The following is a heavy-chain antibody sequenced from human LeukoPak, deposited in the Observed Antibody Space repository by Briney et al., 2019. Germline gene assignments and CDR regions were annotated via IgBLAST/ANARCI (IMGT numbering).Heavy chain of an antibody. CDR1: GYTFTSYY. CDR3: ARAGGSTSPGGRDYYYYYYMDV. J-gene: IGHJ6*03. D-gene: IGHD2-2*01. CDR2: INPSGGST. Sequence: ASVKVSCKASGYTFTSYYMHWVRQAPGQGLEWMGIINPSGGSTSYAQKFQGRVTMTRDTSTSTVYMELSSLRSEDTAVYYCARAGGSTSPGGRDYYYYYYMDVWGKGTTVTVSS. V-gene: IGHV1-46*01.